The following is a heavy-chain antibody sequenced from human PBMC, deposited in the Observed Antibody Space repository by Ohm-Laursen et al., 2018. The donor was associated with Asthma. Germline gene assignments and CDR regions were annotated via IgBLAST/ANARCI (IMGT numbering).Heavy chain of an antibody. Sequence: SLRLSCSASGFTVSSNYMSWVRQAPGKGLEWVSVIYSGGSTYNADSVKGRFTISRDNSKNTLYLQMNSLRAEDTAVYYCARGIAVAERDGYYFDYWGQGTLVTVSS. CDR1: GFTVSSNY. CDR3: ARGIAVAERDGYYFDY. V-gene: IGHV3-53*01. J-gene: IGHJ4*02. D-gene: IGHD6-19*01. CDR2: IYSGGST.